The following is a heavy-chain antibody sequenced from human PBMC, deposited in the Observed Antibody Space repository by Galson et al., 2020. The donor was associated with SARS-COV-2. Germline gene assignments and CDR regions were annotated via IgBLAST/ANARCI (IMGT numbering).Heavy chain of an antibody. CDR2: IWYDGSNK. V-gene: IGHV3-33*01. CDR3: ARDLSPYYYGSGITEVNDY. J-gene: IGHJ4*02. CDR1: GFTFSSYG. Sequence: GGSLRLSCAASGFTFSSYGMHWVRQAPGKGLEWVAVIWYDGSNKYYADSVKGRFTISRDNSKNTLYLQMNSLRAEDTAVYYCARDLSPYYYGSGITEVNDYWGQGTLVTVSS. D-gene: IGHD3-10*01.